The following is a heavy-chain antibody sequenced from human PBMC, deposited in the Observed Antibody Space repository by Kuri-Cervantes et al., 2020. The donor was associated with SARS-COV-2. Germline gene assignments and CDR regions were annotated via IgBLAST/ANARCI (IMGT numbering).Heavy chain of an antibody. J-gene: IGHJ5*02. D-gene: IGHD3-3*01. CDR1: GGSFSGYY. Sequence: ESLKISCAVYGGSFSGYYWGWIRQPPGKGLEWIGSIYYSGSTYYNPSLKSRVTISVDTSKNQFSLKLSPVTAADTAVYYCARQMMSSITIFGVVITRNWFDPWGQGTLVTVSS. V-gene: IGHV4-39*01. CDR3: ARQMMSSITIFGVVITRNWFDP. CDR2: IYYSGST.